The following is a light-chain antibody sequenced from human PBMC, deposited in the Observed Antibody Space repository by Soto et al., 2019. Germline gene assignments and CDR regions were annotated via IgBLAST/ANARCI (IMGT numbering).Light chain of an antibody. J-gene: IGKJ1*01. V-gene: IGKV3-15*01. CDR3: QHYNYWPPKT. Sequence: IVLTQSPGTLSLSPGERTTLSCRASQSVGNNLAWYQQKPGQAPRLLIYGAYTRATGIPARFSGSGSGTDFTLTISSLQSEDFAVYYCQHYNYWPPKTFGQGTKVDIK. CDR2: GAY. CDR1: QSVGNN.